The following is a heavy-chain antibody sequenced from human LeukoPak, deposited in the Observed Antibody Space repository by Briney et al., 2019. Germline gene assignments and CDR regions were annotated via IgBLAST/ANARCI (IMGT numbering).Heavy chain of an antibody. CDR3: ARDQRRGWFGELLPYNWFDP. J-gene: IGHJ5*02. CDR2: IYYTGST. CDR1: SGSISSSTYY. D-gene: IGHD3-10*01. Sequence: SETLSLTCTVSSGSISSSTYYWGWIRQPPGKGLEWIGTIYYTGSTYYNPSLKSRVTISVDTSKNQFSLKLSSVTAADTAVYYCARDQRRGWFGELLPYNWFDPWGQGTLVTVSS. V-gene: IGHV4-39*07.